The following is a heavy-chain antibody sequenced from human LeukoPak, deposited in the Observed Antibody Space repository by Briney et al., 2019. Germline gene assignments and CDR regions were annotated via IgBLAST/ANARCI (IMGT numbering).Heavy chain of an antibody. J-gene: IGHJ3*02. D-gene: IGHD2-15*01. Sequence: SVKVSCKASGGTFSSYAVSWVRQAPGQGLEWMGGIIPIFGTANYAQKFQGRVTITADKSTSTAYMELSSLRSEDTAVYYCARGQTYCSGGSCYPLSYAFDIRGQGTMVTVSS. CDR3: ARGQTYCSGGSCYPLSYAFDI. CDR1: GGTFSSYA. CDR2: IIPIFGTA. V-gene: IGHV1-69*06.